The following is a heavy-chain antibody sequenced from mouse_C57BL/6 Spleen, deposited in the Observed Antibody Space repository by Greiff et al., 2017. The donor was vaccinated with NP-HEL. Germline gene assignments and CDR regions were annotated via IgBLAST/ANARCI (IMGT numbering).Heavy chain of an antibody. Sequence: EVQLQQSGPELVKPGASVKISCKASGYTFTDYYMNWVKQSHGKSLEWIGDINPNNGGTSYNQKFKGKATLTVDKSSSTAYMELRSLTSEDSAVYYCASYYGSRFDYWGQGTTLTVSS. V-gene: IGHV1-26*01. CDR3: ASYYGSRFDY. CDR2: INPNNGGT. CDR1: GYTFTDYY. D-gene: IGHD1-1*01. J-gene: IGHJ2*01.